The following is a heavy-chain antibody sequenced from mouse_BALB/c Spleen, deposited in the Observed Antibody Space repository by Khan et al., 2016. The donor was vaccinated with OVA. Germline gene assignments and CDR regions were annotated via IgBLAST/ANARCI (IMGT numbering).Heavy chain of an antibody. CDR3: AGFESSYYAIVY. CDR2: LWGDGST. Sequence: QVQLKQSGPGLVAPSQSLSITCTVSGFSLPNSGVSWVRQPPGKGLEWLGVLWGDGSTNYHSGLKSRLTINKDSSKTQVFLKLNSLQTDDTATYYCAGFESSYYAIVYWGQGTSVTVSS. V-gene: IGHV2-3*01. J-gene: IGHJ4*01. CDR1: GFSLPNSG.